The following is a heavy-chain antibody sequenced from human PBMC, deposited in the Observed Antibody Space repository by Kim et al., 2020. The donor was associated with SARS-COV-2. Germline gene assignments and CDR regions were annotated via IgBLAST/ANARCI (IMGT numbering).Heavy chain of an antibody. V-gene: IGHV3-23*03. CDR2: IYSGGSST. J-gene: IGHJ3*02. CDR3: AKDRRRSTMVRGVVDAFDI. CDR1: GFTFSSYA. D-gene: IGHD3-10*01. Sequence: GGSLRLSCAASGFTFSSYAMSWVRQAPGKGLEWVSVIYSGGSSTYYADSVKGRFTISRDNSKNTLYLQMNSLRAEDTAVYYCAKDRRRSTMVRGVVDAFDIWGQGTMVTVSS.